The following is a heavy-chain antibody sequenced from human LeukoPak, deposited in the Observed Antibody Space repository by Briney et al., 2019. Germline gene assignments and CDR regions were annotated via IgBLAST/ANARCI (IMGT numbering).Heavy chain of an antibody. CDR3: ARTDDYGDYYFDY. Sequence: GGSLRLSCAASGFTFSSYGMHWVRQAPGKGLEWVAFIRYDGSNKYYADSVKGRFTISRDNSKNTLYLQMNSLRAEDTAVYYCARTDDYGDYYFDYWGQGTLVTVSS. D-gene: IGHD4-17*01. J-gene: IGHJ4*02. CDR2: IRYDGSNK. CDR1: GFTFSSYG. V-gene: IGHV3-30*02.